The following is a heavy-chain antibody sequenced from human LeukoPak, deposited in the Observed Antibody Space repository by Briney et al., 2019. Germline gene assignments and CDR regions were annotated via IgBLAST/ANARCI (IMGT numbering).Heavy chain of an antibody. CDR1: GFTFSSYE. Sequence: GGSLRLSCAASGFTFSSYEMNWVRQAPGKGLEWVSYISSSGSTIYYADSVKGRFTISRDNAKNTLYLQMNSLRAEDTAVYYCARGAHKRDDYGGFFDYWGQGTLVTVSS. D-gene: IGHD4-23*01. J-gene: IGHJ4*02. CDR3: ARGAHKRDDYGGFFDY. CDR2: ISSSGSTI. V-gene: IGHV3-48*03.